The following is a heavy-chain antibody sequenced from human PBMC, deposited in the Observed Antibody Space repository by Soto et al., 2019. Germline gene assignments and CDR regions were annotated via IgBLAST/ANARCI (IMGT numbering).Heavy chain of an antibody. CDR1: GFSVNSNF. J-gene: IGHJ3*01. V-gene: IGHV3-53*01. D-gene: IGHD2-21*02. CDR2: TPRTGTT. Sequence: VHLVESGGGLMQPGGSLRLSCAASGFSVNSNFMNWVRKAPGKGLEWVSFTPRTGTTLYADSVRGRLTVSRDDSNNAVYLQMNSLTVDDTAVYYCRAWLLAASFDVWGPGTMVTVSA. CDR3: RAWLLAASFDV.